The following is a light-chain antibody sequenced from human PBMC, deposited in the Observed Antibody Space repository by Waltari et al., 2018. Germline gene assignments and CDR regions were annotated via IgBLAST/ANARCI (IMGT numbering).Light chain of an antibody. CDR2: NTN. Sequence: QTVVPQEPSLTVSPGWPVTLPCAAGTGAVTSSHHPNWFQQKPGQAPRSLLFNTNNRQSWNPARFSGSLLGGKAALTLSGVQPEDEADYYWLLYYGGAQLNWVFGGGTKMTVL. CDR1: TGAVTSSHH. J-gene: IGLJ3*02. CDR3: LLYYGGAQLNWV. V-gene: IGLV7-43*01.